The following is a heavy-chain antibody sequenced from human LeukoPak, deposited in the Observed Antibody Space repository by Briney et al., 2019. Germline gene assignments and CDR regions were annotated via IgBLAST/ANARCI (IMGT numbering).Heavy chain of an antibody. Sequence: PSETLSLTCTVSGASVTSGGFYWAWLRQPPGKGLEWIATVYYTGSTYYTPSLKSRVAISIDTSKNQFSLNLRSVVAPDTAVYYCARHSGSGSLSRPFDPWGQGTLVTVSA. D-gene: IGHD3-10*01. J-gene: IGHJ5*02. V-gene: IGHV4-39*01. CDR3: ARHSGSGSLSRPFDP. CDR1: GASVTSGGFY. CDR2: VYYTGST.